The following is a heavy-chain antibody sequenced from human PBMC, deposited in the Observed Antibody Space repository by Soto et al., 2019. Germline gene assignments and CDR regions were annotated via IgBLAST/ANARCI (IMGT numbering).Heavy chain of an antibody. J-gene: IGHJ5*02. CDR3: ARPDIVTTNWFDP. D-gene: IGHD5-12*01. CDR2: INHGGST. Sequence: QVHLQQWGAGLLKPSETLSLTCAVYGESFIGYYWTWIRQSPGKGLEWIGEINHGGSTNYNPSLKSRVTISIDTSKNQFSLKLTSVTAADTSVYFCARPDIVTTNWFDPWGQGTLVTVSS. CDR1: GESFIGYY. V-gene: IGHV4-34*01.